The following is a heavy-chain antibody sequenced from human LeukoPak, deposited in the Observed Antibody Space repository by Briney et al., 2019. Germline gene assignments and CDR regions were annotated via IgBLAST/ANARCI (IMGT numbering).Heavy chain of an antibody. V-gene: IGHV3-20*04. CDR1: GFTFDDYG. D-gene: IGHD6-19*01. Sequence: GGSLRLSCAASGFTFDDYGMSWVRQAPGKGREWVSGINWNGASTGYADSVKGRFTISRDTAKNSLYLQMNSLRAEDTALYYCARGVGSGWYESECWGQGTLVTVSS. CDR2: INWNGAST. J-gene: IGHJ4*02. CDR3: ARGVGSGWYESEC.